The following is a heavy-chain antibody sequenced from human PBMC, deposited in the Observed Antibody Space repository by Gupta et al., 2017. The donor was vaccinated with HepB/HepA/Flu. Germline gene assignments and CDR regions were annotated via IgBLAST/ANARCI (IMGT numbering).Heavy chain of an antibody. Sequence: EVQLLESGGGLVQPGGSLRLSCAASGVTFSSYAMSWVRQAPGKGLEGVSAMSGSGGSTYYADSVKGRFTISRDNSKNTLYLQMNSLRAEEXAVYYCAKXRGYGGNYDIVDYWGQGTMVTVSS. CDR3: AKXRGYGGNYDIVDY. D-gene: IGHD4-23*01. CDR1: GVTFSSYA. J-gene: IGHJ4*02. CDR2: MSGSGGST. V-gene: IGHV3-23*01.